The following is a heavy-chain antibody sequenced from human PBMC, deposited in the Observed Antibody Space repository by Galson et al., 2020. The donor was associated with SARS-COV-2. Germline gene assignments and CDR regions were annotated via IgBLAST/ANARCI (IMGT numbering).Heavy chain of an antibody. Sequence: SATLSLTCAVYGGYFSGYYWSWIRQPPGKGLEWIGQIHHSGRTNYNPSLKSRVTISVDTSKNQFSLKLNSVTAADTAMYFCARGNYDSALSNFYNWFDPCGQGTLVTVSS. J-gene: IGHJ5*02. CDR1: GGYFSGYY. D-gene: IGHD3-22*01. V-gene: IGHV4-34*01. CDR3: ARGNYDSALSNFYNWFDP. CDR2: IHHSGRT.